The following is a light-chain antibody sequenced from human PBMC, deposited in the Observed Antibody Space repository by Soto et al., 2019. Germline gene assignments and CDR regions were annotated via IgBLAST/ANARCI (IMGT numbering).Light chain of an antibody. Sequence: QSVLTQPASVSGSPGQSITISCTGTSSDVGAYNYVSWYQHHPGKAPKLMVYDVSNRPSGVPDRFSGSKSGNTASLTVSGLQAEDEADYYCTSYTSSYIFVLGGGTKVTVL. CDR1: SSDVGAYNY. V-gene: IGLV2-14*03. CDR3: TSYTSSYIFV. CDR2: DVS. J-gene: IGLJ1*01.